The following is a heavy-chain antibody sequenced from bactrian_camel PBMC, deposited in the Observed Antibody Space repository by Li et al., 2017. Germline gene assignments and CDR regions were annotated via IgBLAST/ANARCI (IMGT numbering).Heavy chain of an antibody. CDR1: GYPNSRSC. D-gene: IGHD1*01. Sequence: HVQLVESGGGSVQAGGSLRLSCQVSGYPNSRSCMGWFRQVSGKERERVAAISPGGSRTYYADSVKDRFTISRDNAKNTLYLQMNSLKPDDNAMYFCAAGVFGGDVCKLRTWTDFPYRGQGTQVTVS. J-gene: IGHJ4*01. CDR3: AAGVFGGDVCKLRTWTDFPY. V-gene: IGHV3S1*01. CDR2: ISPGGSRT.